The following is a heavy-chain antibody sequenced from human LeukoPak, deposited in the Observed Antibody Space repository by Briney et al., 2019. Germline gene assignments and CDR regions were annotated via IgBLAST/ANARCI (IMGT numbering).Heavy chain of an antibody. D-gene: IGHD3-22*01. CDR2: IRYDGSNK. Sequence: PGGSLRLSCAASGFTFNTYGMHWVRQAPGKGLEWVTFIRYDGSNKYYADSVKGQFTVSRDNSKNTLYLQMNSLRTEDTAVYYCAKDRRFLSNYYDSGDYLDYWGQGTLVTVSS. CDR3: AKDRRFLSNYYDSGDYLDY. CDR1: GFTFNTYG. V-gene: IGHV3-30*02. J-gene: IGHJ4*02.